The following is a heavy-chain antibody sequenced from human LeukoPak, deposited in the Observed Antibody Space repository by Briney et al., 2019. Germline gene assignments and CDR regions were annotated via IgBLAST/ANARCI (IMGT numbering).Heavy chain of an antibody. CDR1: GFTFSSYA. Sequence: PGGSLRLSCAASGFTFSSYAMSWVRQAPGKGLEWVSFISSSSSYIYYRDSVRGRFTISRDNARNSLYLQMNSLRAEDTAVYYCARGTMFPYYFDYWGQGTLVTVSS. CDR2: ISSSSSYI. D-gene: IGHD3-10*02. J-gene: IGHJ4*02. V-gene: IGHV3-21*01. CDR3: ARGTMFPYYFDY.